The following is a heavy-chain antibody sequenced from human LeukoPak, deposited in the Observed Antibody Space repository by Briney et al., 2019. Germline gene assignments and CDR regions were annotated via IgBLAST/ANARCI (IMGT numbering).Heavy chain of an antibody. J-gene: IGHJ3*02. D-gene: IGHD3-22*01. V-gene: IGHV4-61*02. CDR3: ARDNPTMIHAFDI. CDR2: IYTSGST. CDR1: GNSISSGDYY. Sequence: SETLSLTCTVSGNSISSGDYYWSWIRQPAGKGLEWIARIYTSGSTTYNPSLKSRVTISVDTSKNQFSLKLSSVTAADTAVYYCARDNPTMIHAFDIWGQGTMVTVSS.